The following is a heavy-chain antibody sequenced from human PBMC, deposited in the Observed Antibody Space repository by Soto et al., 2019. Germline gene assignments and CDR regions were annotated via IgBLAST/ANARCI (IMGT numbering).Heavy chain of an antibody. CDR3: ARRYGSFFDI. CDR2: IYYSGST. CDR1: GGSISSYY. V-gene: IGHV4-59*08. J-gene: IGHJ3*02. Sequence: SETLSLTCTVSGGSISSYYGSWIRQPPGKGLEWIGYIYYSGSTNYNPSLKSRVTISVDTSKNQFSLKLSSVTAADTAVYYCARRYGSFFDIWGQGTMVTVSS. D-gene: IGHD3-10*01.